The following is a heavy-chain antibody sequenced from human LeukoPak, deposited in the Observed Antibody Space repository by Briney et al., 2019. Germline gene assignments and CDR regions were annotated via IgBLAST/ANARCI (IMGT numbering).Heavy chain of an antibody. CDR3: ARVQLWALFDY. V-gene: IGHV4-39*07. J-gene: IGHJ4*02. D-gene: IGHD5-18*01. CDR2: IYYSGST. CDR1: GGSISSSSYY. Sequence: SETLSLTCTVSGGSISSSSYYWGWIRQPPGKGLEWIGSIYYSGSTYYNPSLKSRVTISVDTSKNQFSLKLSSVTAADTAVYYCARVQLWALFDYWGQGTLVTVSS.